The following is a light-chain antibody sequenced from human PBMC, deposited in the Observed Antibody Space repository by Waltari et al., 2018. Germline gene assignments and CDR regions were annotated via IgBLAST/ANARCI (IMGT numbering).Light chain of an antibody. CDR3: QQYYTTVT. J-gene: IGKJ4*01. CDR1: QSVLYTPNNKNY. V-gene: IGKV4-1*01. Sequence: DIVMTQSPDSLAVSLGERATINCKSSQSVLYTPNNKNYLAWYQQKPGQPPKLLISWASTRESGVPDRFSGSGSGTDFTLTISSLQAEDVAVYYCQQYYTTVTFGGGTKVKIK. CDR2: WAS.